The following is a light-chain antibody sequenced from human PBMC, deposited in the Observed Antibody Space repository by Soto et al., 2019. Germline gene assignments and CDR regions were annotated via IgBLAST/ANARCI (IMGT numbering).Light chain of an antibody. CDR1: SSDVGGYNY. J-gene: IGLJ1*01. CDR2: DVS. V-gene: IGLV2-14*01. CDR3: SSYTSSSTLLYV. Sequence: QSALTQPASVSGSPGQSITISCTGTSSDVGGYNYVSWYQQHPGKAPKLMIYDVSNRPSGVSNRFSGSKSGNTASLTISALQAEDEADYYCSSYTSSSTLLYVFGTGTKVTVL.